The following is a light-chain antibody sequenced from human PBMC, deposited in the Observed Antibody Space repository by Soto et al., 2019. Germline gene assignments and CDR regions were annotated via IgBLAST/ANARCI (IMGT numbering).Light chain of an antibody. V-gene: IGKV2-24*01. J-gene: IGKJ2*01. Sequence: DIVLTQTPLSSPVALGQPASISCRSSQSLVHSDGNTYLSWLHQRPGQPPRLLLYKISNRFSGVPDRFSGSVAGTDFTLKISRVEAEDVGFYYCMQATQFPPFTFGQGTK. CDR3: MQATQFPPFT. CDR1: QSLVHSDGNTY. CDR2: KIS.